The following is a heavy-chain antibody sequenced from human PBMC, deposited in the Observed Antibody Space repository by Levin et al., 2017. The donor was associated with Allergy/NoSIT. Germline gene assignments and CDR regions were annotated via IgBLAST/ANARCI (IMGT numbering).Heavy chain of an antibody. CDR2: IYPGDSDT. D-gene: IGHD3-3*01. CDR1: GYSFTSYW. V-gene: IGHV5-51*01. CDR3: ARLLPSRRTYYDFWRYNWFDP. J-gene: IGHJ5*02. Sequence: KVSCKGSGYSFTSYWIGWVRQMPGKGLEWMGIIYPGDSDTRYSPSFQGQVTISADKSISTAYLQWSSLKASDTAMYYCARLLPSRRTYYDFWRYNWFDPWGQGTLVTVSS.